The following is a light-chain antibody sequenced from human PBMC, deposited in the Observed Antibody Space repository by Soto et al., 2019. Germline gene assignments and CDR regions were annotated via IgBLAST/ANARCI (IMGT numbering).Light chain of an antibody. J-gene: IGKJ1*01. Sequence: DVQMTQSPSSVSASVGDRVTITCRASQDIISWLVWYQQKPGKAPKLLISSASSLQSGVPSRFSGSGSGTDVALTITSLQPEDFATYYCQQARYFPLAFGQGTKVEIK. CDR3: QQARYFPLA. CDR1: QDIISW. V-gene: IGKV1-12*01. CDR2: SAS.